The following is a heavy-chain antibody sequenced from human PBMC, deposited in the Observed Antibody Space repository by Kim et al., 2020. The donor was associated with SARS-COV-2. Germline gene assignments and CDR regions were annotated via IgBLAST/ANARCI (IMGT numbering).Heavy chain of an antibody. Sequence: IDYADSGKGRFTISRDNAKNSLDRQMNSLRAEDTAFYYCAKNSGYEYAFDYWGQGTLVTVSS. V-gene: IGHV3-9*01. CDR2: I. D-gene: IGHD5-12*01. CDR3: AKNSGYEYAFDY. J-gene: IGHJ4*02.